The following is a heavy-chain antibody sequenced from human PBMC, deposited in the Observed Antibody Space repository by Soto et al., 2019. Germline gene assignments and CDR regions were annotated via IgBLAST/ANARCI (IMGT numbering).Heavy chain of an antibody. V-gene: IGHV3-74*01. CDR3: ARWVGYCSGSTCQNAFDL. J-gene: IGHJ6*04. CDR2: INSYGTSV. Sequence: EVQLVESGGDLVHPGGSLRLSCAASGFTFSNYWMHGVRQAPGNGLVWVSRINSYGTSVTYEESVRGRFTISRDNAKNTLHVQMTSLRAEYMAVYYCARWVGYCSGSTCQNAFDLWGKETRVTVSS. CDR1: GFTFSNYW. D-gene: IGHD2-15*01.